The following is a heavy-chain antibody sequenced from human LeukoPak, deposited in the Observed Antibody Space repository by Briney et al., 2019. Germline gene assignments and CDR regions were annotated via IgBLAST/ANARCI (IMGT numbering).Heavy chain of an antibody. CDR3: VSFYETY. CDR1: GNYW. CDR2: INSDGSWT. V-gene: IGHV3-74*01. Sequence: GSLGLSCAASGNYWMHWVRQAPGKGLVWVSHINSDGSWTSYADSVKGRFTISKDNAKNTVYLQMSNLRAEDTAVYYCVSFYETYWGRGTLVTVSS. D-gene: IGHD2-2*01. J-gene: IGHJ4*02.